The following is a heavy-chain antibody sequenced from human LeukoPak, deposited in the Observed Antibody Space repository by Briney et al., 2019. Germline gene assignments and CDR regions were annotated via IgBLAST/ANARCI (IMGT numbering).Heavy chain of an antibody. D-gene: IGHD1-26*01. CDR2: INSDGSST. V-gene: IGHV3-74*01. CDR1: GFTFSSYW. Sequence: GGSLRLSCAASGFTFSSYWMHWVRQAPGKGLVWVSRINSDGSSTSYADSVKGRFTISRDNAKNTLYLQMNSLRAEDTAIYYCAKPVGATSVAYWGQGTLVTVSS. CDR3: AKPVGATSVAY. J-gene: IGHJ4*02.